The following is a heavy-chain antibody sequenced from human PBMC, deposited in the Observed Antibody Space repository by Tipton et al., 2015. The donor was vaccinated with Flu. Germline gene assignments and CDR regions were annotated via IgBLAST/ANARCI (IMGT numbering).Heavy chain of an antibody. V-gene: IGHV3-30*18. J-gene: IGHJ6*02. CDR2: ISYDGSNK. CDR3: AKEGEGAAAAGEEYYYGMDV. D-gene: IGHD6-13*01. Sequence: SLRLSCAASGFTFSSYGMHWVRQAPGKGLEWVAVISYDGSNKYYADSVKGRFTISRDNSKNTLYLQMISLRAEDTAVYYCAKEGEGAAAAGEEYYYGMDVWDQGATVPVSS. CDR1: GFTFSSYG.